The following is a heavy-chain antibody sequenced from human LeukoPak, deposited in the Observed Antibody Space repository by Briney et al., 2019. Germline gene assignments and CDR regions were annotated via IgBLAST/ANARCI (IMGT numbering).Heavy chain of an antibody. D-gene: IGHD1-26*01. CDR1: RFSFSAYP. CDR3: AKSLLTTASGTGRAFDI. Sequence: GGSLRLSCEASRFSFSAYPMGWVRRAPGKGLEWVSGISASGDVTFHADPLKGRFTISRDNSKNTLYLQMDSLRAEDTAKYYCAKSLLTTASGTGRAFDIWGQGTMVTVSS. V-gene: IGHV3-23*01. CDR2: ISASGDVT. J-gene: IGHJ3*02.